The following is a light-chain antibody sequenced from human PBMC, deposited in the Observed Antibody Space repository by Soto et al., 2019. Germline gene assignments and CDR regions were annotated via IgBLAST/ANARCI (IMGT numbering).Light chain of an antibody. CDR2: DAS. CDR1: QSVSSY. CDR3: QQRSNWLALT. Sequence: PGERATLSCRASQSVSSYLAWYQQKPGQAPRLLIYDASNRATGIPARFSGSGSGTDFTLTISSLEPEDFAVYYCQQRSNWLALTFGGGTKVEIK. J-gene: IGKJ4*01. V-gene: IGKV3-11*01.